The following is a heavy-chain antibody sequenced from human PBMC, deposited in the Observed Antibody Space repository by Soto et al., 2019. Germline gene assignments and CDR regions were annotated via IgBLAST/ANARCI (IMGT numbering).Heavy chain of an antibody. CDR3: ASRPPSGTYFGVFDY. CDR1: GFTFRGYW. D-gene: IGHD1-26*01. Sequence: GGSLRVSCAGAGFTFRGYWMSLVRQAPGKGLEWVANIKQDGGEKYYVDSVRGRFTISRDNAKNSLYLQMNSLRVEDSAMYYCASRPPSGTYFGVFDYWGQGTQVTVSS. J-gene: IGHJ4*02. V-gene: IGHV3-7*01. CDR2: IKQDGGEK.